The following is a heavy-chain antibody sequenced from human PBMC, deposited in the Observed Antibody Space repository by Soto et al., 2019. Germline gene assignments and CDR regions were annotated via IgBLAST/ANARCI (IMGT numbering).Heavy chain of an antibody. Sequence: PGGSLRLSCAASGFTFSSYAMSWVRQAPGKGLEWVSAISGSGGSTYYADSVKGRFTISRDNSKNTLYLQMNSLRAEDTAVYYCAKDPALGTILDWFDPWGQGTLVTVSS. J-gene: IGHJ5*02. CDR2: ISGSGGST. V-gene: IGHV3-23*01. CDR1: GFTFSSYA. D-gene: IGHD3-9*01. CDR3: AKDPALGTILDWFDP.